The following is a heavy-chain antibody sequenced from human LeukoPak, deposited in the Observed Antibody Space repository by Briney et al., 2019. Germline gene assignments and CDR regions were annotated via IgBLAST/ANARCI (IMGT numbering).Heavy chain of an antibody. V-gene: IGHV3-21*04. J-gene: IGHJ4*02. CDR2: ISSSGSYI. CDR3: ARDNYYDILTGYYKGGSLYDY. Sequence: PGGSLRLSCAASAFTFSSFGMSWVRQAPGKGLEWVSSISSSGSYIYYADSVKGRFTISRDNAKNSLYLQMNSLRAEDTAVYYCARDNYYDILTGYYKGGSLYDYWGQGTLVTVSS. CDR1: AFTFSSFG. D-gene: IGHD3-9*01.